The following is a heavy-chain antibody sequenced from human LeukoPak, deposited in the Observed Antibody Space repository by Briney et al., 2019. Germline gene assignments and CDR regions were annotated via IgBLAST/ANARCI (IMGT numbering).Heavy chain of an antibody. V-gene: IGHV3-23*01. CDR1: GFTFSSYA. J-gene: IGHJ4*02. Sequence: GGSLRLSCAASGFTFSSYAMSWVRQAPGKGLEWVSDIRGSGGSTFYAVSVKGRFTISRDNSKNNLYLQMNSLGAEDTAVYYCAKAHIDGDGYYYFDYWGQGTLVSVSS. D-gene: IGHD3-22*01. CDR3: AKAHIDGDGYYYFDY. CDR2: IRGSGGST.